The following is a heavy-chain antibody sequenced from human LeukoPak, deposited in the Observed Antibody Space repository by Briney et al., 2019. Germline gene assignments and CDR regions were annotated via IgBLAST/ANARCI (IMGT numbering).Heavy chain of an antibody. D-gene: IGHD5-24*01. V-gene: IGHV4-38-2*02. CDR3: AREKSPERKTWLQLGAFDV. J-gene: IGHJ3*01. Sequence: SETLSLTCTVSGYSINSGYYWSWIRQPPGKRLEWIGSIYYSGSTYSNPTLKSRLTISVDTSKNQFSLKLSSVTAADTAVYYCAREKSPERKTWLQLGAFDVWGQGTVVTVSS. CDR1: GYSINSGYY. CDR2: IYYSGST.